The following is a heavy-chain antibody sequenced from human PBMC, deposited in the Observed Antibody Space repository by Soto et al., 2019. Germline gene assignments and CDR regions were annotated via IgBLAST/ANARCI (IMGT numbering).Heavy chain of an antibody. D-gene: IGHD3-3*02. J-gene: IGHJ5*02. CDR3: AKDNEHFVAPPGSRLGP. CDR2: ISGSGGST. V-gene: IGHV3-23*01. Sequence: GGSLRLSCAASGFTFSSYAMSWVRQAPGKGLEWVSAISGSGGSTYYADSVKGRFTISRDNSKNTLYLQMNSLRAEDTAVYYCAKDNEHFVAPPGSRLGPWGQGTLVTVSS. CDR1: GFTFSSYA.